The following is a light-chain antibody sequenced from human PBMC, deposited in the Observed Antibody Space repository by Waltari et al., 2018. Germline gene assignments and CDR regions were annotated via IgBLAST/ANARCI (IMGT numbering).Light chain of an antibody. CDR1: QSLLHSIGYNY. CDR2: LGS. V-gene: IGKV2-28*01. CDR3: MQALQTPCT. J-gene: IGKJ2*02. Sequence: DIVMTKSPLSLPVTPGEPASISCRSSQSLLHSIGYNYLDWYLQKPGHSPPLLIYLGSNRASGVPDRFSGSGSGTDFTLKISRVEAEDVGVYYCMQALQTPCTFGQGTKLEIK.